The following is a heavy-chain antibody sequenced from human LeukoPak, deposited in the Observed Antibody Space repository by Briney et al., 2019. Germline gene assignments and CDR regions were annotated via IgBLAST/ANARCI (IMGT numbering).Heavy chain of an antibody. Sequence: PGGSLRLSCAASGFPFGRDSMHWVRQSPGKGLVWLSRISPDGSTTNYADSVKGRFTISRDNAKNTLYLQMNSLRDEDTAVYYCASDVAYKFDYWGQGTLVTFSS. CDR1: GFPFGRDS. D-gene: IGHD5-24*01. V-gene: IGHV3-74*01. J-gene: IGHJ4*02. CDR3: ASDVAYKFDY. CDR2: ISPDGSTT.